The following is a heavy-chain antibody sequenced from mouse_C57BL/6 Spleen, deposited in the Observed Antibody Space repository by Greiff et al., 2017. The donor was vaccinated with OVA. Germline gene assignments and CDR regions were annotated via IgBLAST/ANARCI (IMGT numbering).Heavy chain of an antibody. Sequence: VQLQQPGAELVKPGASVKLSCKASGYTFTSYWMHWVKQRPGQGLEWIGMIHPNSGSTNYNEKFKSKATLTVDKPSSTAYMQLSSLTSEDSAVYYCALYYGSSSWYFDVWGTGTTVTVSS. CDR3: ALYYGSSSWYFDV. J-gene: IGHJ1*03. D-gene: IGHD1-1*01. V-gene: IGHV1-64*01. CDR1: GYTFTSYW. CDR2: IHPNSGST.